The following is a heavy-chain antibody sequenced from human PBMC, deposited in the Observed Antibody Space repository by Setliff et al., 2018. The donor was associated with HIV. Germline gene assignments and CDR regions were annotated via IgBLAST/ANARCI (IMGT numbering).Heavy chain of an antibody. Sequence: SETLSLTCAVYGGSFSGYYWSWIRQSPGKGLEWIGEINHSGSTKYNPSLKSRVTISVDTSKNQFSLKVRSVTAADTAVYYCARQVTVVGYFETAAGLFNYWGPGTLVTVSS. V-gene: IGHV4-34*01. CDR1: GGSFSGYY. D-gene: IGHD2-21*01. CDR2: INHSGST. J-gene: IGHJ4*02. CDR3: ARQVTVVGYFETAAGLFNY.